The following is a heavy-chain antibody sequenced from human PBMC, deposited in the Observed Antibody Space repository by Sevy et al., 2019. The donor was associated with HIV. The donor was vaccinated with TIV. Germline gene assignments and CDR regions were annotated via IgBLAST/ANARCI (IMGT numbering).Heavy chain of an antibody. CDR2: ISYDGSNK. V-gene: IGHV3-30*18. CDR3: AKSQSAYDYVWGSYRYVSGGFDY. D-gene: IGHD3-16*02. CDR1: GFTFSSYG. J-gene: IGHJ4*02. Sequence: GGSLRLSCAASGFTFSSYGMHWVRQAPGKGLEWVAVISYDGSNKYYADSVKGRFTISRDNSKNTLYLQMNSLRAEETAVYYCAKSQSAYDYVWGSYRYVSGGFDYWGQGTLVTVSS.